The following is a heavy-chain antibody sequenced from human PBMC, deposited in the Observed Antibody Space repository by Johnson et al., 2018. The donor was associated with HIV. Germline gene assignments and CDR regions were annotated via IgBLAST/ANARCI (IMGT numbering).Heavy chain of an antibody. D-gene: IGHD1-26*01. CDR3: ARGGMRGELGAFDI. J-gene: IGHJ3*02. Sequence: VQLVESGGDLVQPGGSLRLSCAASGFTVNNKYMSWVRQPPGKGLEWVSVISSGGSTGYADPVEGRFTISRDNAKNYLDLQTNSLRAEDTAWYYCARGGMRGELGAFDIWGQGTMVTVSS. CDR2: ISSGGST. V-gene: IGHV3-66*01. CDR1: GFTVNNKY.